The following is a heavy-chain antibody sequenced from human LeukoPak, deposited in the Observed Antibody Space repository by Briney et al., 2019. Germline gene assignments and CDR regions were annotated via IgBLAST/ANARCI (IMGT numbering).Heavy chain of an antibody. CDR2: ISGSGGTT. Sequence: GGSLRLSCAASGFTFSSYAMSWVRQAPGKGLEWVSAISGSGGTTYHADSVKGRFTISRDNSKNTLYLQMNSLRAEDTAVYYCAKKIVAATNPAYDYWGQGTLVTVSS. CDR3: AKKIVAATNPAYDY. J-gene: IGHJ4*02. CDR1: GFTFSSYA. V-gene: IGHV3-23*01. D-gene: IGHD6-19*01.